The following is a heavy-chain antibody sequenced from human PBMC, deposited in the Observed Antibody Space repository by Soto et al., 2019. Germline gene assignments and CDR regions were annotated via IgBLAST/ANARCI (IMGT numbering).Heavy chain of an antibody. CDR3: ATYFRFYYSSSWDLDY. J-gene: IGHJ4*02. V-gene: IGHV1-24*01. CDR2: FDPEDGET. D-gene: IGHD6-13*01. Sequence: GASVKVSCKVSGYTLTELSMHWVRQAPGKGLEWMGGFDPEDGETIYAQKFQGRVTMTEDTSTDTAYMELSSLRSEDTAVYYCATYFRFYYSSSWDLDYWGQGTLVTVSS. CDR1: GYTLTELS.